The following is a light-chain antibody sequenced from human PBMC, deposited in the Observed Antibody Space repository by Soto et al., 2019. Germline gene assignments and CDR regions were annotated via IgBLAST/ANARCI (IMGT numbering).Light chain of an antibody. J-gene: IGKJ1*01. CDR1: QSVSSN. CDR2: RAS. Sequence: EIVMTQSPATLSVSPGERATLSCRASQSVSSNLAWYRQKPGQAPRLLIYRASTRATGIPARFSGSGSGTDFTLTISSLQSEDFAVYYCQHYNNWPPWTFGQGTKVEIK. CDR3: QHYNNWPPWT. V-gene: IGKV3-15*01.